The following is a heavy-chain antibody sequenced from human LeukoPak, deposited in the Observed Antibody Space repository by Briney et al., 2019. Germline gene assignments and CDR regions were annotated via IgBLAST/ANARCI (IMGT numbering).Heavy chain of an antibody. CDR3: ARERTRSGTPFYFDY. Sequence: SETLSLTCTVSGGSISNYFWSWIRQPAGKDLEWIGRIYTNENTNYNPSLKSRVTMSVDTSENQFSLRLNSVAAADTAVYYCARERTRSGTPFYFDYWSQGTLVTVSS. J-gene: IGHJ4*02. D-gene: IGHD3-10*01. V-gene: IGHV4-4*07. CDR2: IYTNENT. CDR1: GGSISNYF.